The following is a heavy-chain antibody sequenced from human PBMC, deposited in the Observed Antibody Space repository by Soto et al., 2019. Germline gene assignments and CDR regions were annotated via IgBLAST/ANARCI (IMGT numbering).Heavy chain of an antibody. CDR3: AKDLGSSGYYATYDY. Sequence: GGSLRLSCAASGFTFSSYGMHWVRQAPGRGLEWVAVISYDGSNKYYADSVKGRFTISRDNSKNTLYLQMNSLRAEDTAVYYCAKDLGSSGYYATYDYWGQGTLVTVSS. J-gene: IGHJ4*02. V-gene: IGHV3-30*18. D-gene: IGHD3-22*01. CDR2: ISYDGSNK. CDR1: GFTFSSYG.